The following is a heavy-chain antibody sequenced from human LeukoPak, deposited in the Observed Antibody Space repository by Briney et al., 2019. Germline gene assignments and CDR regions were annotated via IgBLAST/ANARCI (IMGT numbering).Heavy chain of an antibody. J-gene: IGHJ4*02. Sequence: PPETLSPTCAVYGGSFSGYYWSWIRQPPGKGLEWIGEINHSGSTNYNPSLRSRVTISVDTSKNQFSLKLSSVTAADTAVYYCAGSRDIVVVVAARTFGYWARQPWSPSPQ. CDR3: AGSRDIVVVVAARTFGY. CDR2: INHSGST. CDR1: GGSFSGYY. V-gene: IGHV4-34*01. D-gene: IGHD2-15*01.